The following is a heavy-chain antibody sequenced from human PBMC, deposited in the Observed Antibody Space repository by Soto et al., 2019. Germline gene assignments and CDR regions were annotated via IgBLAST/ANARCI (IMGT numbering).Heavy chain of an antibody. Sequence: TSETLSLTCAVYGGSFSGYYWSWIRQPPGKGLEWIGEINHSGSTNYNPSLKSRVTMSVDTSKNQFSLKLSSVTAADTAVYYCARRSYSGHAFDYWGQGALVTVSS. CDR3: ARRSYSGHAFDY. CDR2: INHSGST. CDR1: GGSFSGYY. J-gene: IGHJ4*02. V-gene: IGHV4-34*01. D-gene: IGHD5-12*01.